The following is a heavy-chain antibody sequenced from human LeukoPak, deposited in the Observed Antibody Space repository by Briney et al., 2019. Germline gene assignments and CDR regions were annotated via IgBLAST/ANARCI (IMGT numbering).Heavy chain of an antibody. CDR1: GFSFSNYA. D-gene: IGHD6-13*01. V-gene: IGHV3-23*01. CDR2: IIGSGGRT. J-gene: IGHJ4*02. CDR3: ARSAQQLSSDFDY. Sequence: PGGSLRLSCAASGFSFSNYAMSWVRQAPGKGLEWVSNIIGSGGRTYYADSVKGRFTISRHNAKNSLYLQLNSLRAEDTAVYYCARSAQQLSSDFDYWGQGTLVTVSS.